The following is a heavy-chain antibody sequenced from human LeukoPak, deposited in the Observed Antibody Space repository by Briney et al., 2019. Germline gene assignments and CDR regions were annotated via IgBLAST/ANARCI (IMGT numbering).Heavy chain of an antibody. Sequence: GGSLRLSCAASGFTFSSYAMSWVRQAPGKGLEWVSAISSSGGGTSYADSANGRFTISSDNSKNTLYLQMTSVRAEDTPVYYCAKDAARCAIFGVFTGRAFDIWAKGKRLTVFS. J-gene: IGHJ3*02. CDR2: ISSSGGGT. CDR3: AKDAARCAIFGVFTGRAFDI. V-gene: IGHV3-23*01. CDR1: GFTFSSYA. D-gene: IGHD3-3*01.